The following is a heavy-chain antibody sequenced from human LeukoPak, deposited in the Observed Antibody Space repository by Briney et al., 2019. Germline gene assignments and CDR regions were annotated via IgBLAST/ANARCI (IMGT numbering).Heavy chain of an antibody. CDR1: GGSISYSNYY. Sequence: KPSETLSLTCTVSGGSISYSNYYWGWIRQPPGQGLEWIGSVYYTGSTNYNPSLKSRVAMSADTSKNQFSLQLSSVTAADTAVYYCASDQKPYHHVSGSYYPFYFDYWGQGTLVTVSS. J-gene: IGHJ4*02. CDR3: ASDQKPYHHVSGSYYPFYFDY. D-gene: IGHD3-10*01. CDR2: VYYTGST. V-gene: IGHV4-39*01.